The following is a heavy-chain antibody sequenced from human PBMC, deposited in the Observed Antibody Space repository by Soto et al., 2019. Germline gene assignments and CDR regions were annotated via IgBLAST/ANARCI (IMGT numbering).Heavy chain of an antibody. CDR3: ARELASYNDY. J-gene: IGHJ4*02. V-gene: IGHV3-74*01. Sequence: GGSLRLSCAAPGFTFSGYWMHWVRQAPGKGLVWVSRIDGDGSRTNYADSVKGRFTISRDNAKNTLYLQMNSLRAEDTAVYYCARELASYNDYWGQGTLVTVSS. CDR2: IDGDGSRT. CDR1: GFTFSGYW. D-gene: IGHD1-1*01.